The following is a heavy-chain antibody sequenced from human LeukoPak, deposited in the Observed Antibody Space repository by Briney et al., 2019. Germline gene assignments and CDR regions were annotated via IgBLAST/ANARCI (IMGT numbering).Heavy chain of an antibody. D-gene: IGHD1-26*01. CDR1: GGSLSSYY. Sequence: PSETLSLTCTVSGGSLSSYYWSWIRQPPGKGLEWIGYIYYNGSTNYNPSLQSRGTITVNTSKNQFSLKLRSVTAADTAVYYCASLVGATPYYFDNWGPGAPVTVSS. J-gene: IGHJ4*02. CDR2: IYYNGST. V-gene: IGHV4-59*01. CDR3: ASLVGATPYYFDN.